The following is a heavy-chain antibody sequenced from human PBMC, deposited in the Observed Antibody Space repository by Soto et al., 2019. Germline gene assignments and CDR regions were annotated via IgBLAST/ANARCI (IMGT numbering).Heavy chain of an antibody. CDR1: GGTFNTYT. CDR3: ARIPRYSYPTSDPLDN. CDR2: ILPIMGSV. Sequence: SVKVSCKASGGTFNTYTFSWVRQAPGQGLEWMGSILPIMGSVNYAHDFRGRLSITADPSTTTAYMELTSLTSHDTAIYYCARIPRYSYPTSDPLDNWGQGTLVTVS. V-gene: IGHV1-69*08. D-gene: IGHD2-15*01. J-gene: IGHJ4*02.